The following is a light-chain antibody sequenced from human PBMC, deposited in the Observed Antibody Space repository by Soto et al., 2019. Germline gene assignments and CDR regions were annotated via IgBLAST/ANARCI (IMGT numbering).Light chain of an antibody. CDR3: QQYDTSPRT. Sequence: EVMLTQSPGTLSLSPGERATLSCRASQSVSSNYLAWYQQKSGQAPRLLIYGASNRATGIPDRLSGSGSGTDFTLTIRILEPEYLAVYYRQQYDTSPRTFGQGTKVEFK. V-gene: IGKV3-20*01. J-gene: IGKJ1*01. CDR2: GAS. CDR1: QSVSSNY.